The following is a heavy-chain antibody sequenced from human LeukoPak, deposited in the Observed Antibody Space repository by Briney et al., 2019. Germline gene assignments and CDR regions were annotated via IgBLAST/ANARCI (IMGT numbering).Heavy chain of an antibody. Sequence: GGSLRLSCAASGFTFSSYGMHWVRQAPGKGLEWVANIKQDGSEKYYVDSMKGRFTISRDNAKNSLYLQMNSLRAEDTAVYYCASPPGYGGHSIGYWGQGTLVTVSS. V-gene: IGHV3-7*03. J-gene: IGHJ4*02. CDR3: ASPPGYGGHSIGY. D-gene: IGHD4-23*01. CDR2: IKQDGSEK. CDR1: GFTFSSYG.